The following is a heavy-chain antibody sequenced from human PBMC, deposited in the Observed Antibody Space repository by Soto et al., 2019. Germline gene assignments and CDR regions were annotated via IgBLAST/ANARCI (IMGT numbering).Heavy chain of an antibody. J-gene: IGHJ6*03. CDR1: GGSFSGYY. V-gene: IGHV4-34*01. D-gene: IGHD5-18*01. CDR3: ARVAWGTAMVTGYYYYMDV. CDR2: INHSGST. Sequence: SETLSLTCAVYGGSFSGYYWSWIRQPPGKGLEWIGEINHSGSTNYNPSLKSRVTISVDTSKNQFSLKLSSVTAADTAVYYCARVAWGTAMVTGYYYYMDVWGKGTTVTVSS.